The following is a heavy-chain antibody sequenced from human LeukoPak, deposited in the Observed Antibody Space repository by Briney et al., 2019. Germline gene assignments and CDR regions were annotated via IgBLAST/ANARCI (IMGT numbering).Heavy chain of an antibody. CDR2: ISYDGSNK. J-gene: IGHJ3*02. CDR1: GLTFSSYG. Sequence: PGGSLRLSCEASGLTFSSYGMSWVRQAPGKGLEWVSVISYDGSNKYYADSVKGRFTISRDNSKNTFYVQMNSLRAEDTAVYFCAKSKDGGTSDTFDIWGQGTMVTVSS. D-gene: IGHD3-16*01. CDR3: AKSKDGGTSDTFDI. V-gene: IGHV3-30*18.